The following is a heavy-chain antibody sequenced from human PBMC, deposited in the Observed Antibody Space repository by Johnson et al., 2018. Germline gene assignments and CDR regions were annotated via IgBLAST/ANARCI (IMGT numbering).Heavy chain of an antibody. Sequence: QVQLQESGPGLVKPSETLSLTCTVSGGSISGFSWTWIRQPPGKGLEWLGYIFHTGRPTYNPSLKSRIPMSVDTSNTQFSLTLTSGTAADSAVYFCARVGRGEDSYGMDVWGQGTTIIVSS. D-gene: IGHD3-10*01. J-gene: IGHJ6*02. V-gene: IGHV4-59*01. CDR1: GGSISGFS. CDR2: IFHTGRP. CDR3: ARVGRGEDSYGMDV.